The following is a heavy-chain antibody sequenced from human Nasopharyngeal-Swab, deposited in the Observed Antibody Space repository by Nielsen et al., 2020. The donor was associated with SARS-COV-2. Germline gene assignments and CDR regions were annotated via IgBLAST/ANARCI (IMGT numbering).Heavy chain of an antibody. CDR3: ARGRIAAAGVFDY. D-gene: IGHD6-13*01. Sequence: SVKVSCKASGGTFSSYAISWVRQAPGQGLEWMGGIIPIFGTANYAQKFQGRVTITADESTSTAYMELSSLRSEDTAVYYCARGRIAAAGVFDYWGQGTLVTVSS. J-gene: IGHJ4*02. V-gene: IGHV1-69*13. CDR2: IIPIFGTA. CDR1: GGTFSSYA.